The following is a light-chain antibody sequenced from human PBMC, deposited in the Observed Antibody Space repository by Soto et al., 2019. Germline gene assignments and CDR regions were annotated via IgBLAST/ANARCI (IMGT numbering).Light chain of an antibody. CDR1: SSDIGAYDY. CDR2: DVS. Sequence: QSALTQPASVSGSPGQSITISCTGTSSDIGAYDYVSWYQQHPGKAPQLMIYDVSHRPSGISDRFSGSKSGSTASLTISGLQAEDEADYYCRSYTSSSPRYVFGIGTKVTVL. V-gene: IGLV2-14*01. CDR3: RSYTSSSPRYV. J-gene: IGLJ1*01.